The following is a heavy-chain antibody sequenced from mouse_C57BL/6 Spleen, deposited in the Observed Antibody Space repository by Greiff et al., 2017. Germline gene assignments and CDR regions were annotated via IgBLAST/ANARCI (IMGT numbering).Heavy chain of an antibody. D-gene: IGHD1-1*01. J-gene: IGHJ4*01. CDR1: GFTFSNYW. Sequence: EVKVVESGGGLVQPGGSMKLSCVASGFTFSNYWMNWVRQSPEKGLEWVAQIRLKSDNYATHYAESVKGRFTISRDDSKSSVYLQMNNLRAEDTGIYYCTGVLRSHYYAMDYWGQGTSVTVSS. CDR3: TGVLRSHYYAMDY. V-gene: IGHV6-3*01. CDR2: IRLKSDNYAT.